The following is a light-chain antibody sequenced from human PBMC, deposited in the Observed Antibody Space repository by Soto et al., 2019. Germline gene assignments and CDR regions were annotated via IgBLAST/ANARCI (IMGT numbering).Light chain of an antibody. Sequence: QSVLTQPASMSGSPGQSITISCTGTSSDVGGYNYVSWYQHHPGKAPKLMIFDVSNRPSGVSNRFSGSKSGNTASLTISGLQPEDEADYYCSSYTTSNTRQIVFGTGTKVTVL. CDR3: SSYTTSNTRQIV. J-gene: IGLJ1*01. V-gene: IGLV2-14*03. CDR2: DVS. CDR1: SSDVGGYNY.